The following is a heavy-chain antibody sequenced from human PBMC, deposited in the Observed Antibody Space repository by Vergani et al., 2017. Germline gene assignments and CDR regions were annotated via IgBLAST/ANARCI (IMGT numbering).Heavy chain of an antibody. Sequence: EVQLLESGGNLVQPVGSLRLSCAASGFTFTNFAMTWVRQAPGEGLEWVSGISGSGGFTYYADSVKGRFTISRDNSKNTMFLQMNNLRAEDTAVYYCAKDNVPGYYDSSGYCDYWGQGTLVTVSS. CDR3: AKDNVPGYYDSSGYCDY. D-gene: IGHD3-22*01. V-gene: IGHV3-23*01. J-gene: IGHJ4*02. CDR1: GFTFTNFA. CDR2: ISGSGGFT.